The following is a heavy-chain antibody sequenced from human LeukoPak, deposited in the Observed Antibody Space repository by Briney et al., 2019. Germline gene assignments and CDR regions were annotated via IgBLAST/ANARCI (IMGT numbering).Heavy chain of an antibody. D-gene: IGHD2-21*02. CDR2: IIPIFGTA. CDR3: ARSGGVVVTAQSYYGMDV. J-gene: IGHJ6*02. V-gene: IGHV1-69*13. Sequence: ASVKVSCKASGGTFSSYAISWVRQAPGQGLEWMGGIIPIFGTANYAQKFQGRVTITADESTSTAYMELSSLRSEDTAVYYCARSGGVVVTAQSYYGMDVWGQGTTVTVSS. CDR1: GGTFSSYA.